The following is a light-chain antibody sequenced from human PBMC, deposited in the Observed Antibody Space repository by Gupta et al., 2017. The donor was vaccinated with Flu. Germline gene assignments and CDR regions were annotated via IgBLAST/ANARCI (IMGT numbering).Light chain of an antibody. CDR1: QSVGTD. CDR3: HQSSSLPQA. CDR2: SAS. Sequence: PDFQSVTPKEKVTIPCRASQSVGTDLHWYQQKPDQSPKLLIMSASQSISGVPSRFSGSGSGTDFTLTINGLETEDAATYYCHQSSSLPQAFGQGTKVEIK. J-gene: IGKJ1*01. V-gene: IGKV6-21*02.